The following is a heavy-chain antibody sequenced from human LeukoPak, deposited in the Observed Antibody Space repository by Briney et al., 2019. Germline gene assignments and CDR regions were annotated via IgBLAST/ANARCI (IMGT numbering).Heavy chain of an antibody. J-gene: IGHJ3*02. CDR3: ARLPLDAFDI. V-gene: IGHV4-34*01. CDR2: INHSGST. Sequence: SETLSLTCAIYGGSFSGYYWSWIRQPPGKGLEWIGEINHSGSTNYNPSLKSRVTLSVDTSKNQFSLKLSSVTAADTAVYYCARLPLDAFDIWGQGTMVTVSS. CDR1: GGSFSGYY.